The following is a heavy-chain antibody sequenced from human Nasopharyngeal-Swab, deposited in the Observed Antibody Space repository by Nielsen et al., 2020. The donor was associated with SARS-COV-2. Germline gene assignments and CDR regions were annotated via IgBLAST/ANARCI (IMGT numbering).Heavy chain of an antibody. D-gene: IGHD5-18*01. Sequence: ASVKVSCYASGYTFTSYYMHCVRQAPAQGLEWMGIINPSGGSTSYAQKFQGRVTMTRDTSTSTVYMELSSLRSEDTAVYYCARDLTAMVPSDAFDIWGQGTMVTVSS. CDR2: INPSGGST. J-gene: IGHJ3*02. V-gene: IGHV1-46*01. CDR3: ARDLTAMVPSDAFDI. CDR1: GYTFTSYY.